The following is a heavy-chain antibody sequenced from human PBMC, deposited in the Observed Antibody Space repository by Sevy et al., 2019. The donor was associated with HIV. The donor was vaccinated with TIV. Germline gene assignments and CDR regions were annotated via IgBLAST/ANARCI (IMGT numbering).Heavy chain of an antibody. CDR2: IKQDESEK. CDR3: ASLDNSGYYYGGDY. V-gene: IGHV3-7*01. Sequence: GESLKISCAASGFTFSRYSMHWVRQAPGKGLEWVANIKQDESEKHYVDSVKGRFTISRDNAKNLLYLQMNSLRAEDTAVYYCASLDNSGYYYGGDYWGPGTLVTVSS. J-gene: IGHJ4*02. D-gene: IGHD3-22*01. CDR1: GFTFSRYS.